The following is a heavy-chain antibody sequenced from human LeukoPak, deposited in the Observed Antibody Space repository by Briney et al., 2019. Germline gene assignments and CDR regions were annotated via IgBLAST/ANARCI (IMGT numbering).Heavy chain of an antibody. Sequence: KPSETLSLTCTVSGDSILTRTYYWGWIRQPPGKGLEWIGSIYYSGSTYYNPSLKSRVTISVDTSKNQFSLKLSSVTAADTAVYYCARWAAPPSGFDYWGQGTLVTVSS. V-gene: IGHV4-39*01. CDR2: IYYSGST. CDR3: ARWAAPPSGFDY. D-gene: IGHD6-13*01. CDR1: GDSILTRTYY. J-gene: IGHJ4*02.